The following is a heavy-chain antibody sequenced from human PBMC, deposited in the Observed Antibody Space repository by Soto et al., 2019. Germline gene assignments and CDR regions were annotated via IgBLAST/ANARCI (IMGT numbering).Heavy chain of an antibody. V-gene: IGHV4-31*03. D-gene: IGHD5-12*01. CDR2: IYYSGST. Sequence: LSLTCTVSGGSISSGGYYWSRIRQHPGKGLEWIGYIYYSGSTYYNPSLKSRVTISVDTSKNQFSLKLSSVTAADTAVYYCARGYSGYDSILSGFDYWGQGTLVTVSS. J-gene: IGHJ4*02. CDR3: ARGYSGYDSILSGFDY. CDR1: GGSISSGGYY.